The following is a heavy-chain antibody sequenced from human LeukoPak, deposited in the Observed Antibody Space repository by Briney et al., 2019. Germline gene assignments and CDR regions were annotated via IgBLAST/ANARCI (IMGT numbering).Heavy chain of an antibody. CDR1: GFTFSSYG. CDR2: ISYDGSNK. CDR3: AKDSTYYDFWSGIYGMDV. D-gene: IGHD3-3*01. J-gene: IGHJ6*02. Sequence: GGSLRLSCAASGFTFSSYGMHWVRQAPGKGLEWVAVISYDGSNKYYADSVKGRFTISRDNSKNTLYLQMNSLRAEDTAVYYCAKDSTYYDFWSGIYGMDVWGQGITVTVSS. V-gene: IGHV3-30*18.